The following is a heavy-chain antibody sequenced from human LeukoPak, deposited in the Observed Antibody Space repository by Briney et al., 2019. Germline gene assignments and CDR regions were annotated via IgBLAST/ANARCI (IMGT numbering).Heavy chain of an antibody. CDR3: ARTYSSSWLVAYGMDV. CDR1: GGSISSYY. D-gene: IGHD6-13*01. CDR2: IYTSGST. J-gene: IGHJ6*02. Sequence: SETLSLTCTVSGGSISSYYWSWIRQPAGKGLEWIGRIYTSGSTNYNPSLKSRVTMSVDTSKNQFSLKLSSVTAADTAVYYCARTYSSSWLVAYGMDVWGQGTTVTVSS. V-gene: IGHV4-4*07.